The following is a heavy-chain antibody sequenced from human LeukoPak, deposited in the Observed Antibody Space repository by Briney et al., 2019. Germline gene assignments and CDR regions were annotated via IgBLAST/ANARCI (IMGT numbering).Heavy chain of an antibody. V-gene: IGHV4-59*08. CDR1: GGSISSYY. CDR2: IYYSGST. D-gene: IGHD4-23*01. CDR3: ASAPTPYTVWGNSAIGAFDI. J-gene: IGHJ3*02. Sequence: SETLSLTCTVSGGSISSYYWSWIRQPPGKGLEWIGYIYYSGSTNYNPSLKSRVTISVDTSKDQFSLKLSSVTAADTAVYYCASAPTPYTVWGNSAIGAFDIWGQGTMVTVSS.